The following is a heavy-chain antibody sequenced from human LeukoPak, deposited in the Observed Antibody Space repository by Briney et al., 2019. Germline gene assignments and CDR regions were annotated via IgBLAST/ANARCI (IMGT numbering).Heavy chain of an antibody. Sequence: PSETLSLTCAVSGGSISSGGYSWSWIRQPPGKGLEWIGYIYHSGSTYYNPSLKSRVTISVDRSKNQFSLKLSSVTAADTAVYYCARGLHDYVWGSYRYWFDPWGQGTLVTVSS. J-gene: IGHJ5*02. D-gene: IGHD3-16*02. CDR2: IYHSGST. CDR3: ARGLHDYVWGSYRYWFDP. CDR1: GGSISSGGYS. V-gene: IGHV4-30-2*01.